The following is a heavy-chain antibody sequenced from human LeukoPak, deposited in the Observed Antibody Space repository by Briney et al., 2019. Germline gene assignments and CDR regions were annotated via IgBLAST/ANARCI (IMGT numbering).Heavy chain of an antibody. CDR2: ICTSGST. V-gene: IGHV4-61*02. Sequence: SQTLSLTCTVSGGSISSGSYYWSWIRQPAGKGLEWIGRICTSGSTNYNPSLKSRVTISVDTSKNQFSLKLSSVTAADTAVYYCASGYGDAFDIWGQGTMVTVSS. J-gene: IGHJ3*02. CDR1: GGSISSGSYY. CDR3: ASGYGDAFDI. D-gene: IGHD3-22*01.